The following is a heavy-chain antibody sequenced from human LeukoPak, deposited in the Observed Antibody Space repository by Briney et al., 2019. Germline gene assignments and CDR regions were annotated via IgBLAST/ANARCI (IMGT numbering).Heavy chain of an antibody. CDR2: ISSSGSTI. D-gene: IGHD3-10*01. CDR1: GFTFSSYE. J-gene: IGHJ5*02. CDR3: ARDYYGSGSYGP. V-gene: IGHV3-48*03. Sequence: GGSLRLSCAASGFTFSSYEMNWVRQAPGKGLEWVSYISSSGSTIYDADSVKGRFTISRDNAKNSLYLQMSSLRAEDTAVYYCARDYYGSGSYGPWGQGTLVTVSS.